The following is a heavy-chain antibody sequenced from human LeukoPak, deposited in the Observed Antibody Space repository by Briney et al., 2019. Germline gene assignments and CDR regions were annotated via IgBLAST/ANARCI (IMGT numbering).Heavy chain of an antibody. V-gene: IGHV4-4*07. D-gene: IGHD1-26*01. J-gene: IGHJ4*02. CDR2: IYFTGTT. CDR1: GGSISSYY. CDR3: SRESGAFCPFGY. Sequence: SETLSLTCSVSGGSISSYYWSWIRQPAGKGLEWIGRIYFTGTTNYNPSLQSRVTMSVDTSKYQFSLELSSVTAADTAIYYCSRESGAFCPFGYWGQGTLVIVPS.